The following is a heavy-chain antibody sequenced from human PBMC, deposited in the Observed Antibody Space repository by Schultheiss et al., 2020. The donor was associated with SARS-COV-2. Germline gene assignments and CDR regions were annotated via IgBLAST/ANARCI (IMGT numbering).Heavy chain of an antibody. V-gene: IGHV3-48*03. CDR3: ARAGLELRYYFYAMDV. D-gene: IGHD1-7*01. CDR2: ITSTSSTI. J-gene: IGHJ6*02. CDR1: GFTVSSNE. Sequence: GGSLRLSCAASGFTVSSNEMSWVRQAPGKGLEWLSYITSTSSTIYYADSVKGRFTISRDNAGNSLYLHMSSLRAEDTAVYYCARAGLELRYYFYAMDVWGQGTTVTVSS.